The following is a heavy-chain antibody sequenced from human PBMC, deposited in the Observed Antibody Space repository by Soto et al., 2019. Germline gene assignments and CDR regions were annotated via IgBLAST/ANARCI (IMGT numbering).Heavy chain of an antibody. CDR1: GYTFTGYY. V-gene: IGHV1-69*06. J-gene: IGHJ4*02. D-gene: IGHD3-16*01. CDR3: ARAWSGGFDY. CDR2: IIPISGTA. Sequence: SVKVSCKASGYTFTGYYMHWVLQAPGQGLEWMGNIIPISGTANYAQKFQGRVTTTADKSTSTAYMELSSLRSEDTAVYYCARAWSGGFDYWGQGTLVTVSS.